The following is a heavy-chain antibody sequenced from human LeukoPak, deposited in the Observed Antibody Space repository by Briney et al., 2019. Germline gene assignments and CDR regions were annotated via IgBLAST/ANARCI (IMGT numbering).Heavy chain of an antibody. CDR3: ATSPLFSSGWYEYYYYYYYMDV. D-gene: IGHD6-19*01. CDR2: IRYDGSNK. CDR1: GFTFSSYG. V-gene: IGHV3-30*02. Sequence: RSGGSLRLSCAASGFTFSSYGMHWVRQAPGKGLEWVAFIRYDGSNKYYADSVKGRFTISRDNSKNTLYLQMNSLRAEDTAVYYCATSPLFSSGWYEYYYYYYYMDVWGKGTTVTISS. J-gene: IGHJ6*03.